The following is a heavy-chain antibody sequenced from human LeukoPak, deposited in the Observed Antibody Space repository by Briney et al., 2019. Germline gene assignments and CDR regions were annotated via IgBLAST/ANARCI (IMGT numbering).Heavy chain of an antibody. CDR1: GGSISSCY. CDR3: ARISIAAAGTNNYYYYGMDV. J-gene: IGHJ6*02. CDR2: IYYSGST. V-gene: IGHV4-59*01. Sequence: SETLSLTCTVSGGSISSCYWSWIRQPPGKGLEWIGYIYYSGSTNYNPSLKSRVTISVDTSKNQFSLKLSSVTAADTAVYYCARISIAAAGTNNYYYYGMDVWGQGTTVTVSS. D-gene: IGHD6-13*01.